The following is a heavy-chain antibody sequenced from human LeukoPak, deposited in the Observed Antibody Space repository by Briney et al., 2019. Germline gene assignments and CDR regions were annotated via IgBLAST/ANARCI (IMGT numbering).Heavy chain of an antibody. J-gene: IGHJ4*02. CDR1: GGTFSSYA. CDR3: ATFHSIVDY. D-gene: IGHD2/OR15-2a*01. V-gene: IGHV1-69*06. Sequence: ASVKVSCKASGGTFSSYAIDWVRQAPGQGLEWMGGIIPIFGTTNYAQKFQGRVTMTEDTSTDTAYMELSSLRSEDTAVYYCATFHSIVDYWGQGTLVTVSS. CDR2: IIPIFGTT.